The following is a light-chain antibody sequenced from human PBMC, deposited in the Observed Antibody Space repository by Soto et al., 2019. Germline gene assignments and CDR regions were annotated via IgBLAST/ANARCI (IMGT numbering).Light chain of an antibody. CDR2: EGS. Sequence: QYALTQPASVSGSPGQSITISCTGTSSDVGSYNLVSWYQQHPGKAPKLMIYEGSKRPSGVANRFSGSKSGNTASLTISGLQAEDEVDYYCCSYVGSSTYVFGTGTKLTVL. J-gene: IGLJ1*01. CDR3: CSYVGSSTYV. V-gene: IGLV2-23*01. CDR1: SSDVGSYNL.